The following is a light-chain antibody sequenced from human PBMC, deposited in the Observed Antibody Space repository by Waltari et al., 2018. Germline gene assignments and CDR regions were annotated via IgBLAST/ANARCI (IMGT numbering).Light chain of an antibody. Sequence: EIVLTQSPGTLSLSPRERATLSFRASQSVSSSYLAWYQQKPGQAPRLLIYGASSRATGIPDRFSGSGSGTDFTLTISRLEPEDFAVYYCQQYGSSPYTFGQGTKLEIK. J-gene: IGKJ2*01. CDR3: QQYGSSPYT. CDR2: GAS. CDR1: QSVSSSY. V-gene: IGKV3-20*01.